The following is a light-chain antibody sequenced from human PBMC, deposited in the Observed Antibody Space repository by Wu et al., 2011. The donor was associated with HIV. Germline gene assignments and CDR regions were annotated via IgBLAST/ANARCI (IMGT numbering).Light chain of an antibody. Sequence: EIVLTQSPDTLSLSPGERATLSCRASQSVDYSYVAWYQQKRGQAPRLLIYAASTRATGIPDRFSGSGSGTGFTLTISRLEPEDFALYYCQQYASXPLTFGGGTKVEI. CDR2: AAS. CDR1: QSVDYSY. J-gene: IGKJ4*01. CDR3: QQYASXPLT. V-gene: IGKV3-20*01.